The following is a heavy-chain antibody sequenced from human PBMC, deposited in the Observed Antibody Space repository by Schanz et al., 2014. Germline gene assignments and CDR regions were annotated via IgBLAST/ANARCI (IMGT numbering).Heavy chain of an antibody. CDR2: IIPVLNIA. CDR1: GGTFSSYT. Sequence: QLQLVHSGAEVKKPGSSVKVSCKLSGGTFSSYTISWMRQAPGQGLEWMGKIIPVLNIATYAQRFQGRVSITADTSTNTAYMELSSLTSEDTTVHYCAKGRGVYDYWGQGTLVTVSS. D-gene: IGHD2-8*01. J-gene: IGHJ4*02. V-gene: IGHV1-69*02. CDR3: AKGRGVYDY.